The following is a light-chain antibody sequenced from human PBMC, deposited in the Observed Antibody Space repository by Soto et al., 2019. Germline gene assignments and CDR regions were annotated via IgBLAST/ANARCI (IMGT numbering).Light chain of an antibody. J-gene: IGLJ2*01. V-gene: IGLV2-14*01. CDR1: SSDVDGYNY. CDR3: SSYTSSSVV. Sequence: QSVLTQPASVSGSPGQSITISCTGTSSDVDGYNYVSWYQQHPGKAPKLMIYEVSNRPSGVSNRFSGSKSGNTASLTISGLQAEDEADYYCSSYTSSSVVFGGGT. CDR2: EVS.